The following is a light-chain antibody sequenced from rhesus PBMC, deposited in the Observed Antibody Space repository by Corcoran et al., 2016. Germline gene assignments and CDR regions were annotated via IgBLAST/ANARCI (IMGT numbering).Light chain of an antibody. CDR2: KAS. Sequence: DIQMTQSPSSLSASVGDRVTITCQASQSLSNYLNWYQQKPGKIPKLLIYKASSLQSGIPSRLSGSGSGTVFTPTISSLQPEDFATYYCQQGYSYPYSFGQGTKVEIK. V-gene: IGKV1S9*01. CDR1: QSLSNY. J-gene: IGKJ2*01. CDR3: QQGYSYPYS.